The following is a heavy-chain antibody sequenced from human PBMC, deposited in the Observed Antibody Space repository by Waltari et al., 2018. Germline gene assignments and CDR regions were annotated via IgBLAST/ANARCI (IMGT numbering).Heavy chain of an antibody. J-gene: IGHJ5*02. Sequence: EVQLVESGGGVVKPGRSLRLSWAAPGFTLGSYTMNWVRQSPGKGLEWVSSISSSSTYISYADSVKGRFTISRDDAENSLYLQMDSLRAEDTAVYYCTRDLYGSGGDWFDPWGQGTLVTVSS. D-gene: IGHD3-10*01. CDR3: TRDLYGSGGDWFDP. CDR1: GFTLGSYT. CDR2: ISSSSTYI. V-gene: IGHV3-21*01.